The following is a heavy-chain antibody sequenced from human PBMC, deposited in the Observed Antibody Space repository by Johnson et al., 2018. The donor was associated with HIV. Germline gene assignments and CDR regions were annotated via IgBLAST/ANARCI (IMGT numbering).Heavy chain of an antibody. Sequence: MHLVESGGGLVQPGGSLRLSCSASGFTVSSNYMSWVRQAPGQGLEWVSVIYSGGSTSYADSLTGRFTISRDNSNNTLYRQMNSLRAEDPAVYYCARDERDYYDSHAFDIWGQGTMVTVSA. V-gene: IGHV3-66*02. CDR3: ARDERDYYDSHAFDI. CDR1: GFTVSSNY. J-gene: IGHJ3*02. D-gene: IGHD3-22*01. CDR2: IYSGGST.